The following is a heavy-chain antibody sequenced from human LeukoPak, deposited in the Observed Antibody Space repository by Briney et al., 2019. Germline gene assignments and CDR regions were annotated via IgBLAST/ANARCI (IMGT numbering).Heavy chain of an antibody. V-gene: IGHV3-48*03. CDR1: GFTFSSYE. CDR2: ISSSGSTI. J-gene: IGHJ4*02. D-gene: IGHD1-26*01. Sequence: GGSLRLSCAASGFTFSSYEMNWVRQAPGKGLEWVSYISSSGSTIYYADSVKGRFTISRDNAKNSLYLQMNSLRAEDTAVYYCARGDSGSYYFDYWGQGTLVTVSS. CDR3: ARGDSGSYYFDY.